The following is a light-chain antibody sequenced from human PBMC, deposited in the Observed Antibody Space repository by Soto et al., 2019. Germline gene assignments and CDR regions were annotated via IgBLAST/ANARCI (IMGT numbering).Light chain of an antibody. Sequence: EIVLTQSPGTLSLSPGERATLSCRASQSVSSSYLAWYQQKPGQAPRLLIYGASSRATGIPDRFSGSGSGTDFTLTISRLEPKDFAVYYCHQYGGSPRTLGQGTKVEIK. V-gene: IGKV3-20*01. J-gene: IGKJ1*01. CDR1: QSVSSSY. CDR3: HQYGGSPRT. CDR2: GAS.